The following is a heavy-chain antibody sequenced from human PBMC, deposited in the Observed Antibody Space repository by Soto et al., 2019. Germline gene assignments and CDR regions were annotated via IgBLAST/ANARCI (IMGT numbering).Heavy chain of an antibody. CDR1: GYTFTSYY. Sequence: ASVKVSCKASGYTFTSYYVHWVRQAPGQGLEWMGIINPSGGSTSYAQKFQGRVTMTRDTSTSTVYMELSSLRSEDTAVYYCARDLITMVRGVIGDFDYWGQGTLVTVSS. CDR3: ARDLITMVRGVIGDFDY. J-gene: IGHJ4*02. V-gene: IGHV1-46*01. D-gene: IGHD3-10*01. CDR2: INPSGGST.